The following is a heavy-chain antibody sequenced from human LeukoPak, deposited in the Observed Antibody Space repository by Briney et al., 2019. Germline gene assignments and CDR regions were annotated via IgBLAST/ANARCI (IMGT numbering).Heavy chain of an antibody. Sequence: GASVKVSCKASGGTFSSYTISWVRQAPGQGLEWMGRIIPILGIANYAQKFQGRVTITADKSTSTAYMELSSLRSEDTAVYYCAGETYDFWSGYLETQDYWGQGTLVTVSS. CDR2: IIPILGIA. CDR3: AGETYDFWSGYLETQDY. CDR1: GGTFSSYT. V-gene: IGHV1-69*02. J-gene: IGHJ4*02. D-gene: IGHD3-3*01.